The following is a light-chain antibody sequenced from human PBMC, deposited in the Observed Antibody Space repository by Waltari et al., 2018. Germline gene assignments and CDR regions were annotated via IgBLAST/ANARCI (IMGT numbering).Light chain of an antibody. CDR3: QQYLKWPLT. V-gene: IGKV3D-15*01. CDR2: GAI. Sequence: IAMTQSPATLSVSPGESATVSCRASQSITRSLAWYQQQPGKAARPLIYGAINRATGIPARFSGSGSETEFTLTISSLQSEDFAVYYCQQYLKWPLTFGGGTKVEIK. J-gene: IGKJ4*01. CDR1: QSITRS.